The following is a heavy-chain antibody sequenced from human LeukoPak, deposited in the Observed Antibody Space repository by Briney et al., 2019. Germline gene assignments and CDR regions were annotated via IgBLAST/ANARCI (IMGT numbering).Heavy chain of an antibody. D-gene: IGHD1-26*01. Sequence: GESLKISCKGSGYRFTNYWIGWVRQMPGKGLEWLGSIYPGDSNTRYSPSFQGQVTISADKSISTAYLQWSSLKASDTAMYYCASAGWELLVRPPGGWIAFNIWGQGTVVTVSS. CDR2: IYPGDSNT. CDR3: ASAGWELLVRPPGGWIAFNI. V-gene: IGHV5-51*01. J-gene: IGHJ3*02. CDR1: GYRFTNYW.